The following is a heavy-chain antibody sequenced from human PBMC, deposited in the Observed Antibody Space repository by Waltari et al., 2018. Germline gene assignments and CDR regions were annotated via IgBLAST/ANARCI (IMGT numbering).Heavy chain of an antibody. Sequence: QVQLVESGGGVVQPGRSLRLSCAASGFTFSAYGMHWVRQAPGKGLEWVAVIWYDGSYRYYVDSVKGRFTISRDNSKNTVYLQMNSLRAEDTAVYYCARGDGTQPYYFDYWGQGTLVTVSS. J-gene: IGHJ4*02. CDR2: IWYDGSYR. CDR1: GFTFSAYG. V-gene: IGHV3-33*01. D-gene: IGHD1-1*01. CDR3: ARGDGTQPYYFDY.